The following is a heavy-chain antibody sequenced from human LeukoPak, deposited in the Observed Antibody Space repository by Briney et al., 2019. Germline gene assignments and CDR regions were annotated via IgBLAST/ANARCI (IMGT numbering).Heavy chain of an antibody. CDR2: IKSKTDGGAT. D-gene: IGHD1-26*01. J-gene: IGHJ3*02. CDR3: TTVEWEPISGAFDI. CDR1: GFTFSNAW. V-gene: IGHV3-15*01. Sequence: PGGSLRLSCAASGFTFSNAWMSWVRQAPGKGLEWVGRIKSKTDGGATDYAAPVKGRFTISRDDSKNTLYLQVNSLKTEDTAVYYCTTVEWEPISGAFDIWGQGTMVTVSS.